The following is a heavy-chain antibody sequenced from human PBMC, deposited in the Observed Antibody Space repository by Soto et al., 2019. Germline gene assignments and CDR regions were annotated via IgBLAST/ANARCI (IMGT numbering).Heavy chain of an antibody. CDR1: GDSMTKSY. CDR2: IYTSGST. CDR3: ARTVGAAYYFDF. J-gene: IGHJ4*02. Sequence: QVQLQESGPGLVKPSETLSLTCTVSGDSMTKSYWSWIRQSAGKGLEWIGRIYTSGSTNYNPSLKSRVTMSIDTSNKHFSLSLKSVTAADTAVYYCARTVGAAYYFDFWGQGALVTVSS. V-gene: IGHV4-4*07. D-gene: IGHD1-26*01.